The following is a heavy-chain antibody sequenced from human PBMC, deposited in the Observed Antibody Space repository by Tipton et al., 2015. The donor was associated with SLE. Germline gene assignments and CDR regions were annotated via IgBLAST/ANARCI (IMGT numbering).Heavy chain of an antibody. Sequence: TLSLTCAVYGGSLSGHYWSWIRQTPGKGLECIGESNESGKTNYNPALKSRATLSVDTSKNQFSLRLTSVTAADTAVYYCARGKISWAVFVVKNYLDSWGQGTLVTVSS. D-gene: IGHD2-21*01. CDR1: GGSLSGHY. V-gene: IGHV4-34*01. J-gene: IGHJ4*02. CDR3: ARGKISWAVFVVKNYLDS. CDR2: SNESGKT.